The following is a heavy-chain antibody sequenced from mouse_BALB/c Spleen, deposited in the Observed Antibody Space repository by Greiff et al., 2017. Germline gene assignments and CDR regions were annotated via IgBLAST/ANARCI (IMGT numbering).Heavy chain of an antibody. D-gene: IGHD2-4*01. V-gene: IGHV1S81*02. CDR3: ARGGTMITTRAMDY. Sequence: QVQLQQSGAELVKPGASVKLSCKASGYTFTSYWMHWVKQRPGQGLEWIGEINPSNGRTNYNEKFKSKATLTVDKSSSTAYMQLSSLTSEDSAVYYCARGGTMITTRAMDYWGQGTSVTVSS. CDR1: GYTFTSYW. CDR2: INPSNGRT. J-gene: IGHJ4*01.